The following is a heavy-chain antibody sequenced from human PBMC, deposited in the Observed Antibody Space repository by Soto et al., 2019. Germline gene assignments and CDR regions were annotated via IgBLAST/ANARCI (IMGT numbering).Heavy chain of an antibody. CDR1: GFPFSSYW. CDR2: IKQDGSDK. Sequence: EVQLVESGGGLVQPGGSLRLSCAASGFPFSSYWMSWVRQAPGKGLEWVANIKQDGSDKYYVDSVKGRFTISRDNANHSLYLQLNGLIAEVTAVYFCASSAHRTVFAYRGQGTVVTVSS. J-gene: IGHJ4*02. V-gene: IGHV3-7*01. CDR3: ASSAHRTVFAY.